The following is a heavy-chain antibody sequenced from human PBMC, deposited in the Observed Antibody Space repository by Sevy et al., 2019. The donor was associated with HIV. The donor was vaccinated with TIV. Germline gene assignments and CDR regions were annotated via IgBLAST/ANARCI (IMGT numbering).Heavy chain of an antibody. CDR2: IRISGGNT. CDR1: GFTFSNYA. V-gene: IGHV3-23*01. J-gene: IGHJ4*02. Sequence: GGSLRLSCAASGFTFSNYAMSWVRQAPGKGLELVSSIRISGGNTYYADSVKGRFTISRDNSKNTLYLQMNSLRAEDTAVYYCAKEWTQLSDWYGKLDYWGQGSLVTVSS. D-gene: IGHD6-19*01. CDR3: AKEWTQLSDWYGKLDY.